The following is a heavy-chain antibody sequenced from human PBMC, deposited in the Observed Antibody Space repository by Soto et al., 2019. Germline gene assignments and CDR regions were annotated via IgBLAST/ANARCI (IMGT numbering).Heavy chain of an antibody. CDR3: ARDRPSSSWNNWFDP. D-gene: IGHD6-13*01. Sequence: SVKVSCKASGGTFSSYAISWVRQAPGQGLEWMGGIIPIFGTANYAQKFQGRVTITADESTSTAYMELSSLRSEDTAVYYCARDRPSSSWNNWFDPWGQGTLVTVSS. V-gene: IGHV1-69*13. J-gene: IGHJ5*02. CDR1: GGTFSSYA. CDR2: IIPIFGTA.